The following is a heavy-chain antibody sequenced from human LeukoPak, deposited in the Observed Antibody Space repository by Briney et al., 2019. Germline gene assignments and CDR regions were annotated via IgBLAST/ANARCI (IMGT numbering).Heavy chain of an antibody. Sequence: SETLSLTCTVSGGSISSYYWSWIRQPPGKGLEWIGYIYYSGSTNYNPSLKSRVTISVDTSKNQFSLKLSSVTAADTAVYYCARQFLEWLSTNWYFDLWGRGTLVTVSS. CDR3: ARQFLEWLSTNWYFDL. J-gene: IGHJ2*01. D-gene: IGHD3-3*01. CDR1: GGSISSYY. V-gene: IGHV4-59*01. CDR2: IYYSGST.